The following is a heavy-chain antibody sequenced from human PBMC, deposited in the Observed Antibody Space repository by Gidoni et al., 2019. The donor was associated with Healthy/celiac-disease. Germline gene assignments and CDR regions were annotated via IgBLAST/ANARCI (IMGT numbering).Heavy chain of an antibody. CDR3: ATEGGGNVGNWFDP. CDR1: GYTLTELS. Sequence: VQLVQSGAEVKKPGASVQVSCKVSGYTLTELSIHWGRQATGKGLEGMGGFDPESCETNYGNKVQGRVTMTEDTSKKTSFMEGRSLGSGEPAVYYWATEGGGNVGNWFDPWGQGTLVTVSS. J-gene: IGHJ5*02. CDR2: FDPESCET. D-gene: IGHD1-1*01. V-gene: IGHV1-24*01.